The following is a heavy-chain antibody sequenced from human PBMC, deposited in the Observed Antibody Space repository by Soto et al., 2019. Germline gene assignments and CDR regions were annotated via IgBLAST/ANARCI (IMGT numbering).Heavy chain of an antibody. CDR3: AKDRGSIVVLVASMDV. CDR2: ISGSGGST. J-gene: IGHJ6*02. V-gene: IGHV3-23*01. D-gene: IGHD2-15*01. CDR1: GFTFSSYA. Sequence: EVQLLESGGGLVQPGGSLRLSCAASGFTFSSYAMSWVRQAPGKGLEWVSAISGSGGSTYYADSVKGRFTISRDNSKNTLYLQMNSLRAEDTAVYYCAKDRGSIVVLVASMDVWGQGTTVTVSS.